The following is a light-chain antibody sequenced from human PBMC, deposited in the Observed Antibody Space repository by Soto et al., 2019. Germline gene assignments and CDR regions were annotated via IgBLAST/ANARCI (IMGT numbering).Light chain of an antibody. CDR1: SSNIGSNT. V-gene: IGLV1-44*01. Sequence: QSVLTQPPSASGTPGQRVTISCSGSSSNIGSNTVNWYQQLPGTAPKLLIYSNNQRPSGVPDRFSGSKSGTSASLAISGLQSEDEADIYCAAWDDSLNGQVFGGGTKLTVL. CDR2: SNN. J-gene: IGLJ3*02. CDR3: AAWDDSLNGQV.